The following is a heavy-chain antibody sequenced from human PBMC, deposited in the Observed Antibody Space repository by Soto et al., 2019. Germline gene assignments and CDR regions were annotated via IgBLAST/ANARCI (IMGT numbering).Heavy chain of an antibody. CDR3: AREIAYGGGSFSLGL. J-gene: IGHJ4*02. CDR1: GYFFTSHY. Sequence: QVQLLQSGAEVEKPGASVKVSCKTSGYFFTSHYIHWVRLAPGRGLEWMGRINPNNGDTNSPQKFQGRVTMTSDTSISTAYMEMSGLRSDNTALYYCAREIAYGGGSFSLGLWGQGSLVTVSS. D-gene: IGHD3-10*01. CDR2: INPNNGDT. V-gene: IGHV1-2*06.